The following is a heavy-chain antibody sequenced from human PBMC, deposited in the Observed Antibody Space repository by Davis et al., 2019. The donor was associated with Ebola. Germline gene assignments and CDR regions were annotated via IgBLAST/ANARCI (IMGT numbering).Heavy chain of an antibody. CDR1: SYTSISYG. V-gene: IGHV1-18*01. Sequence: ASLMMSCRAASYTSISYGISWLRQPAGQGLEWMGWTNDYNGHTHYAQKLQGRVTMTTDTYMRTAYMERRSLRSDDTSVYYCARVLTILGVVIIHSNLAMAVWVQGTTVTISS. J-gene: IGHJ6*02. D-gene: IGHD3-3*01. CDR3: ARVLTILGVVIIHSNLAMAV. CDR2: TNDYNGHT.